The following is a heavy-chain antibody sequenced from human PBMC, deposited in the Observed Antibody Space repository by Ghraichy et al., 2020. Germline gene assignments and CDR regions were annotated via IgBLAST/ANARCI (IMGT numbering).Heavy chain of an antibody. V-gene: IGHV3-48*02. J-gene: IGHJ6*03. D-gene: IGHD6-6*01. CDR3: ARGIAARLYYYYYYMDV. CDR2: ISSSSSSTI. CDR1: GFTFSSYS. Sequence: GGSLRLSCAASGFTFSSYSMNWVRQAPGKGLEWVSYISSSSSSTIYYADSVKGRFTISRDNAKNSLYLQMNSLRDEDTAVYYCARGIAARLYYYYYYMDVWGKGTTVTVSS.